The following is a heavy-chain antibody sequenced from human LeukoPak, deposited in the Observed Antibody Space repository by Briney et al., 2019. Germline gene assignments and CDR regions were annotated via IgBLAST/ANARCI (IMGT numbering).Heavy chain of an antibody. CDR2: INPNSGGT. J-gene: IGHJ6*03. V-gene: IGHV1-2*02. Sequence: ASVKVSCKAAGYTFTGYYMHWVRQAPGQGREWMGWINPNSGGTNYAQKFQGRVTMNRDTSISTAYMELSRLRSDDTAVYYCARDSIFGVVYYYYYYMDVWGKGTTVTVSS. CDR1: GYTFTGYY. D-gene: IGHD3-3*01. CDR3: ARDSIFGVVYYYYYYMDV.